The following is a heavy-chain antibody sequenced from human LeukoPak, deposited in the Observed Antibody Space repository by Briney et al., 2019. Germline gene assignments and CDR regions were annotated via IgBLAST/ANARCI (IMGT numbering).Heavy chain of an antibody. V-gene: IGHV4-34*01. Sequence: PSETLSLTCAVYGGSFSGYYWSWIRQPPGKGLEWNGEINHSGSTNYNPSLKSRVTISVDTSKNQFSLKLSSVTAADTAVYYCARDKDLRFDYWGQGTLVTVSS. J-gene: IGHJ4*02. CDR3: ARDKDLRFDY. CDR2: INHSGST. CDR1: GGSFSGYY.